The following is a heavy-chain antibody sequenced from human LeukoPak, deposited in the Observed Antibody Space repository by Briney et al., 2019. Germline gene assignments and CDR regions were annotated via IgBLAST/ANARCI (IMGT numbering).Heavy chain of an antibody. CDR1: GITSSSEG. CDR3: AKDGPSGGLTCNWFDP. D-gene: IGHD5-12*01. J-gene: IGHJ5*02. Sequence: GITSSSEGMQRAREAPAKKKKWGAVISYDGSNKYYADSVKGRFTISRDNSKNTLYLQMNSLRAEDTAVYYCAKDGPSGGLTCNWFDPWGQGTLVTVSS. CDR2: ISYDGSNK. V-gene: IGHV3-30*18.